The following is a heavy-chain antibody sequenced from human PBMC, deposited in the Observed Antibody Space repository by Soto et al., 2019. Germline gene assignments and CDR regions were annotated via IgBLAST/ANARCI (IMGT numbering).Heavy chain of an antibody. CDR2: IYWDDDK. CDR3: AHRGYSSTWSWDY. V-gene: IGHV2-5*02. CDR1: GFSLSTTGVG. D-gene: IGHD6-13*01. J-gene: IGHJ4*02. Sequence: QITLKESGPTLVKPTQTLTLTCTFSGFSLSTTGVGVGWIRQPPGKALEWLALIYWDDDKRYRPSLKRRLTNTNDTSKNQVVLTVTNMDPVDTATYYRAHRGYSSTWSWDYWGQGTLVTVSS.